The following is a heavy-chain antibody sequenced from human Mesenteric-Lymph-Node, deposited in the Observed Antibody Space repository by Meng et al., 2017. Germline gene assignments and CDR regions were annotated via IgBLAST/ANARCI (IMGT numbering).Heavy chain of an antibody. V-gene: IGHV5-51*01. Sequence: GESLKISCKGSGYSFTSYWIGWVRQMPGKGLEWMRIIYPGDSDTRYSPSFQGQVTISADKSISTAYLQWSSLKASDTAMYYCARGGGYYYDSSGYYPFDYWGQGTLVTVSS. CDR1: GYSFTSYW. D-gene: IGHD3-22*01. CDR2: IYPGDSDT. CDR3: ARGGGYYYDSSGYYPFDY. J-gene: IGHJ4*02.